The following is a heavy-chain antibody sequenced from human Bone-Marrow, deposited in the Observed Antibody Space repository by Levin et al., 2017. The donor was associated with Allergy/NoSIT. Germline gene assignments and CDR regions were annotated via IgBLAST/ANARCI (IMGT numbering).Heavy chain of an antibody. Sequence: PGESLKISCKASGGPFSTYAFSWVRQAPGQGLEWMGGIIPIFGTTNYAQKFQGRVTITADDSTSTAYMELSSLRSEDTAVYYCARDRRDSSSSYSYYYFMAVWGNGTTVTVSS. V-gene: IGHV1-69*01. CDR3: ARDRRDSSSSYSYYYFMAV. J-gene: IGHJ6*03. D-gene: IGHD6-13*01. CDR2: IIPIFGTT. CDR1: GGPFSTYA.